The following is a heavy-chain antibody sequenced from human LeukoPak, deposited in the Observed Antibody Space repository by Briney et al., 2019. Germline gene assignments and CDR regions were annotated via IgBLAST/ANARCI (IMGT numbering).Heavy chain of an antibody. D-gene: IGHD6-6*01. Sequence: SETLSLTCTVSGGSISSGGYYWSWIRQPPGKGLEWIGYIYHSGSTYYNPSLKSRVTIPVDRSKNQFSLKLSSVTAPDTAVYYCASEDSSSSGRNWLDPRGQGTLVTVSS. CDR1: GGSISSGGYY. V-gene: IGHV4-30-2*01. CDR2: IYHSGST. CDR3: ASEDSSSSGRNWLDP. J-gene: IGHJ5*02.